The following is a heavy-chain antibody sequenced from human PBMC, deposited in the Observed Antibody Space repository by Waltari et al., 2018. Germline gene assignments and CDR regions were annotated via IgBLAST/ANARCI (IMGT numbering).Heavy chain of an antibody. CDR2: INPNSGGT. V-gene: IGHV1-2*04. Sequence: QVQLVQSGAEVKKPGASVKVSCKASGYTFTDYYMHWVRQAPGQGLEWMGWINPNSGGTNYAQKLQGWVTMTRDTSISTAYMELSRLRSDDTAVYYCARGGLARPLDYWGQGTLVTVSS. J-gene: IGHJ4*02. CDR3: ARGGLARPLDY. D-gene: IGHD6-6*01. CDR1: GYTFTDYY.